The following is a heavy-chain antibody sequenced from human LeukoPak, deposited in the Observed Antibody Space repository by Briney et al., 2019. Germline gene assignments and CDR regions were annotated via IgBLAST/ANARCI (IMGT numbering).Heavy chain of an antibody. CDR3: ARDSGTTGEVKFDP. V-gene: IGHV4-59*12. CDR1: GGSINSYY. CDR2: IYYSGST. Sequence: ASETLSLTCTVSGGSINSYYWTWIRQPPGKGLEWIGYIYYSGSTNYNPSLKSRVTISLDTSKNQFSLKLMSVTAADTAVYYCARDSGTTGEVKFDPWGQGTLVTVSS. D-gene: IGHD3-10*01. J-gene: IGHJ5*02.